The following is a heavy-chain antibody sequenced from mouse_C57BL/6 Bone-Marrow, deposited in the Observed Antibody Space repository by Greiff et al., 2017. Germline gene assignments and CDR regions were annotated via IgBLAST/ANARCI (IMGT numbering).Heavy chain of an antibody. CDR3: ARRFYGSSYYYWGY. D-gene: IGHD1-1*01. Sequence: EVQLQQSGPELVKPGASVKIPCKASGYTFTDYNMDWVKQSHGKSLEWIGDINPNNGGTIYNQKFKGKTTLTVDKSSSTAYMELRSLTSEDTAVYYCARRFYGSSYYYWGYWGQGTTLTVSS. CDR1: GYTFTDYN. V-gene: IGHV1-18*01. CDR2: INPNNGGT. J-gene: IGHJ2*01.